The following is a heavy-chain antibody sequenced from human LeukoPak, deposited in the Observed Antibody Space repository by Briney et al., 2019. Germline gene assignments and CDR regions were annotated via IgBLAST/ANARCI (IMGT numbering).Heavy chain of an antibody. CDR2: IWYDGSRK. J-gene: IGHJ4*02. CDR3: ARDGGSGIDY. V-gene: IGHV3-33*01. D-gene: IGHD3-10*01. CDR1: GFSLTTYS. Sequence: HPGGSLRLSCAASGFSLTTYSTHWLRQAPGKGLEWVAVIWYDGSRKFYGDSVKGRFTVSRDISENTMYLQMNTLRVDDTAVYYCARDGGSGIDYWGQGTLVTVSS.